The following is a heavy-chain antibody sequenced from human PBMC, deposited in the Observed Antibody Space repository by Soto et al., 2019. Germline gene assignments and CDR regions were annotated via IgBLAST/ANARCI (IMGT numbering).Heavy chain of an antibody. CDR2: IIPSFGTA. J-gene: IGHJ6*02. Sequence: QVQLVQSGAEVKKPGSSVKVSCKAYGGTFSSYAISWARQAPGQGLEWMGGIIPSFGTANYAQKFQGRVTITADESTSTAYMELSSLRSEDTAVYYCASSRSGDKGTLDVWGQGTTVTVSS. V-gene: IGHV1-69*01. D-gene: IGHD4-17*01. CDR3: ASSRSGDKGTLDV. CDR1: GGTFSSYA.